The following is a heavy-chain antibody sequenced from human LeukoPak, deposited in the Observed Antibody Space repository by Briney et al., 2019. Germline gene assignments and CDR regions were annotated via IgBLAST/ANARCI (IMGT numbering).Heavy chain of an antibody. J-gene: IGHJ4*02. CDR1: GGSISSISYY. Sequence: SETLSLTCTVSGGSISSISYYRGWIRQPPGKGLEWIGSIYYSGSTYYNPSLKSRVTISVDTSKNQFSLKLSSVTAADTAVYYCARVDRTQQLAGYWGQGTLATVSS. CDR2: IYYSGST. V-gene: IGHV4-39*01. D-gene: IGHD6-13*01. CDR3: ARVDRTQQLAGY.